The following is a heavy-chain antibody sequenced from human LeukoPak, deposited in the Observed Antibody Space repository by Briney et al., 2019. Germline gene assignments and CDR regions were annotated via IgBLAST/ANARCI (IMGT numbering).Heavy chain of an antibody. CDR3: ARDRGNDTYYDFWSGYPTAYNWFDP. J-gene: IGHJ5*02. CDR1: GGTFSSYA. Sequence: ASVKVPCKASGGTFSSYAISWVRQAPGQGLEWMGGIIPIFGTANYAQKFQGRVTITADESTSTAYMELSSLRSEDTAVYYCARDRGNDTYYDFWSGYPTAYNWFDPWGQGTLVTVSS. D-gene: IGHD3-3*01. CDR2: IIPIFGTA. V-gene: IGHV1-69*13.